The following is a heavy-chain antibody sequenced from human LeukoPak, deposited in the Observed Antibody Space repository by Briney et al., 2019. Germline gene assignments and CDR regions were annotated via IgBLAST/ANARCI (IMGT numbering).Heavy chain of an antibody. CDR2: IYYSGST. D-gene: IGHD3-9*01. Sequence: SETLSLTCTVSGGSISSSSYYWGWIRQPPGKGLEWIGSIYYSGSTYYNPSLKSRVTISVDTSKNQFSLNLSSVTAADTAVYYCARHSRLVRAFDSWGQGTLVTVSS. J-gene: IGHJ4*02. CDR3: ARHSRLVRAFDS. CDR1: GGSISSSSYY. V-gene: IGHV4-39*01.